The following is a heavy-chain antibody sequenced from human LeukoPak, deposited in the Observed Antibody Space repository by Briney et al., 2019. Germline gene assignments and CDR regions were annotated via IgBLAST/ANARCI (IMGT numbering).Heavy chain of an antibody. Sequence: GGSLRLSCAASGFTFNSYWISWVRQAPGKGLEWVANIKRDGSEKYYVDSVKGRYTISRDNAKNSLDLQMNSLRVEDTAVYYCARLGPASSGWPESFDYWGQGTLVTVSS. CDR1: GFTFNSYW. D-gene: IGHD6-19*01. CDR2: IKRDGSEK. J-gene: IGHJ4*02. V-gene: IGHV3-7*03. CDR3: ARLGPASSGWPESFDY.